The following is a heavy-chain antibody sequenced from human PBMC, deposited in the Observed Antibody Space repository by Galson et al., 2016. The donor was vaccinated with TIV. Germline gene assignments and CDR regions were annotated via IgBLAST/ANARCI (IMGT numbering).Heavy chain of an antibody. J-gene: IGHJ3*01. D-gene: IGHD3-3*01. Sequence: SLRLSCAASGFTFSNFWMHWVRQVPGKGLVWVSRIKTDGSRTDYVDSVKGRFTISRDNVKNTVYLQMDSLRAEDTADYYCRARGDSRAHDVFDFWRHGTMVTVSS. CDR3: RARGDSRAHDVFDF. CDR1: GFTFSNFW. CDR2: IKTDGSRT. V-gene: IGHV3-74*01.